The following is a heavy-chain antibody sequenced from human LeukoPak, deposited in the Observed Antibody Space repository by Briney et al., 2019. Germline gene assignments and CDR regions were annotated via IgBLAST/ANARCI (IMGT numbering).Heavy chain of an antibody. CDR2: IYDSGST. CDR1: GGSIRSSYYY. CDR3: ARRHDFWSGYHYFDY. D-gene: IGHD3-3*01. V-gene: IGHV4-39*01. Sequence: PSETLSLTCTVSGGSIRSSYYYWGWIRQPPGKGLEWIGSIYDSGSTYYNPSLKSRVTISVDTSKNQFSLKLNSVTAADTAVYYCARRHDFWSGYHYFDYWGQGTLVTVSS. J-gene: IGHJ4*02.